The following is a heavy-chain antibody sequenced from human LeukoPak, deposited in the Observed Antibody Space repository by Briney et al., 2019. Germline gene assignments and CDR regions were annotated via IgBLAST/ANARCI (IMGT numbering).Heavy chain of an antibody. V-gene: IGHV3-23*01. CDR3: AKDVWGPTAMKNNWFDP. J-gene: IGHJ5*02. D-gene: IGHD3-16*01. CDR1: GYSFSSYV. Sequence: GGSLRLSCAASGYSFSSYVMTWVRQAPGKGLEWVSMISGSGESTTYAGSVKGRFTVSRDNSQKTLYLQMDSLRGDDTALYYCAKDVWGPTAMKNNWFDPWGQGTLVTVS. CDR2: ISGSGEST.